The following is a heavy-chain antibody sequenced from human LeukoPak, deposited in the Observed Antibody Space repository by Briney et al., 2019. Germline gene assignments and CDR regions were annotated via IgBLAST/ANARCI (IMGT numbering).Heavy chain of an antibody. CDR2: ISSSSSYI. Sequence: GGSLRLSCAASGFTFSSYSMNWVRQAPGKGLEWVSSISSSSSYIYYADSVKGRFTISRDNAKNSLYLQMNSLRAEDTAVYYYAREVQWRGNYFDYWGQGTLVTVSS. CDR3: AREVQWRGNYFDY. D-gene: IGHD6-19*01. CDR1: GFTFSSYS. J-gene: IGHJ4*02. V-gene: IGHV3-21*01.